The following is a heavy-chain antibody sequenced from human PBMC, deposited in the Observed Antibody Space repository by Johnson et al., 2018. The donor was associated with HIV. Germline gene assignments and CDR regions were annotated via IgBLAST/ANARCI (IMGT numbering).Heavy chain of an antibody. V-gene: IGHV3-64*01. CDR3: ARAPGYSRAFDI. CDR2: ISSTGHSR. D-gene: IGHD5-18*01. J-gene: IGHJ3*02. Sequence: EKLVESGGGLVQPGGSLRLSCAASGFTFSNYAMHWVRQAPGKGPEYLSVISSTGHSRYYANSVNGRFVISRDNSKNTLYLQMGTLRPEDMAVYYCARAPGYSRAFDIWGQGTMVTVST. CDR1: GFTFSNYA.